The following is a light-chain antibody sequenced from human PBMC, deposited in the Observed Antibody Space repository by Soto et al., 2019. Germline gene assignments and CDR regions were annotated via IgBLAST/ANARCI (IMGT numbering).Light chain of an antibody. CDR1: HSVRSN. J-gene: IGKJ1*01. Sequence: ETVMTQSPVTLSLSPGDRATLSCRASHSVRSNLAWYQQKPGQPPRLLIYAASTRATGIPGRFSGSGSGTEFTLTISSLQSEDSATYYCQHYNSYSEAFGQGTKVELK. V-gene: IGKV3-15*01. CDR3: QHYNSYSEA. CDR2: AAS.